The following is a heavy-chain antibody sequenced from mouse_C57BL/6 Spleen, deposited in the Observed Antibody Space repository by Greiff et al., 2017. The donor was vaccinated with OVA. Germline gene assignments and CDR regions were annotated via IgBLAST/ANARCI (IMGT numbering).Heavy chain of an antibody. Sequence: VQLVESDAELVKPGASVKISCKVSGYTFTDHTIHWMKQKPEQGLEWIGYIYPRDGSTKYNEKFKGKATLTADKSSSTAYMQLNSLTSEDSAVYFCARGRLRRERYAMDYWGQGTSVTVSS. CDR3: ARGRLRRERYAMDY. CDR2: IYPRDGST. J-gene: IGHJ4*01. CDR1: GYTFTDHT. D-gene: IGHD2-2*01. V-gene: IGHV1-78*01.